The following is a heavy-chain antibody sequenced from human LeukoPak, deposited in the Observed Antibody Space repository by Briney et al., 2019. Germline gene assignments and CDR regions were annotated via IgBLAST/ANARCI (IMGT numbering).Heavy chain of an antibody. Sequence: GGSLRLSCAASRFTFSSYAMNWVRQAPGKGLEWVSAISGGGGTTYYADSVKGRFTISRDNSKNTLFLQMNSLRAEDTAVYYCAKDREGLSSGYDLEYFDYWGQGTLVTVSS. J-gene: IGHJ4*02. CDR1: RFTFSSYA. V-gene: IGHV3-23*01. D-gene: IGHD5-12*01. CDR2: ISGGGGTT. CDR3: AKDREGLSSGYDLEYFDY.